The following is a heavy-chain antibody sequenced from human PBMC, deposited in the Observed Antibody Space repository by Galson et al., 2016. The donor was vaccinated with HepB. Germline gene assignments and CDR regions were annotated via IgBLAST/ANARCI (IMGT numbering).Heavy chain of an antibody. CDR1: GFTLNSYA. J-gene: IGHJ4*02. CDR3: ANGGGYSYATRVDY. D-gene: IGHD5-18*01. V-gene: IGHV3-30-3*01. Sequence: SLRLSCAASGFTLNSYAMHWVRRAPGKGLGWVAVISYDGSSKYYADSVKGRFTISRDNSKNTLYLQMNSLRAEDTAVYYCANGGGYSYATRVDYWGQGTLVTVSS. CDR2: ISYDGSSK.